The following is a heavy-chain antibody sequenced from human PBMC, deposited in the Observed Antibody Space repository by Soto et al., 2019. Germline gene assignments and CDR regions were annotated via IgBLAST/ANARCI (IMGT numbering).Heavy chain of an antibody. CDR1: GGTFSSYA. Sequence: QVQLVQSGAEVKKPGSSVKVSCKASGGTFSSYAISWVRQAPGQGLEWMGGIIPIFGTANYAQKFQGRVTITADEATSTAYMELRSLRSEDTAVYYCATSYCISTSCYFDYWGQGTLVTVSS. J-gene: IGHJ4*02. CDR3: ATSYCISTSCYFDY. V-gene: IGHV1-69*12. D-gene: IGHD2-2*01. CDR2: IIPIFGTA.